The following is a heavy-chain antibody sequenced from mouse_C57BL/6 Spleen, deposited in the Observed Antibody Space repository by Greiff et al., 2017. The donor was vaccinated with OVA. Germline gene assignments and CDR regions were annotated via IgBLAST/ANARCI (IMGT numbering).Heavy chain of an antibody. CDR2: INPNNGGT. V-gene: IGHV1-18*01. CDR3: ARSYYYGSSYAMDY. Sequence: EVQLVESGPELVKPGASVKIPCKASGYTFTDYNMDWVKQSHGKSLEWIGDINPNNGGTIYNQKFKGKATLTVDKSSSTAYMELRSLTSEDTAVYYCARSYYYGSSYAMDYWGQGTSVTVSS. J-gene: IGHJ4*01. CDR1: GYTFTDYN. D-gene: IGHD1-1*01.